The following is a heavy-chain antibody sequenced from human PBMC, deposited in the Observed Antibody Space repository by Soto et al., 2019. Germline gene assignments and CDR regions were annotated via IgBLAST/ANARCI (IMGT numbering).Heavy chain of an antibody. CDR1: GFSFTSYT. J-gene: IGHJ4*02. Sequence: GSLRLSCAASGFSFTSYTMNWVRQTPGKGLEWVSSISSYNTYIYYADSVKGRFTISRDNAKNSLFLQMNNLRAEDTAVYYCAREVGFHDYWGQGAQVTVSS. CDR3: AREVGFHDY. V-gene: IGHV3-21*01. CDR2: ISSYNTYI. D-gene: IGHD1-26*01.